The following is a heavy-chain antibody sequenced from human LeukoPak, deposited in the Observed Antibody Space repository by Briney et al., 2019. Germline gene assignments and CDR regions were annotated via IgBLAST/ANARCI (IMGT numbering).Heavy chain of an antibody. Sequence: AGGSLRLSCAASGFTFSSYAMSWVRQAPGKGLEWVSAISGSGGSTYYADSVKGRFTISRDNSKNTLYLQMNSLRAEDTAVYYCAKDKSKLTMVRGDDIWGQGTMVTVSS. J-gene: IGHJ3*02. CDR2: ISGSGGST. CDR3: AKDKSKLTMVRGDDI. D-gene: IGHD3-10*01. V-gene: IGHV3-23*01. CDR1: GFTFSSYA.